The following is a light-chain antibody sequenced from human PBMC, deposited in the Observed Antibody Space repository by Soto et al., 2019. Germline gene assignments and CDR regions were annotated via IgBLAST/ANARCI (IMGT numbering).Light chain of an antibody. CDR2: KAS. Sequence: DIQMTQSPSTLSASVGDRVTITCRASQSLSSKLAWYQQRPGTAPKLFIYKASSLESGVPSRFSGSESGTEFTLTISSLQPDDLATYYCQQYREYPWTFGQGTKVEIK. V-gene: IGKV1-5*03. J-gene: IGKJ1*01. CDR3: QQYREYPWT. CDR1: QSLSSK.